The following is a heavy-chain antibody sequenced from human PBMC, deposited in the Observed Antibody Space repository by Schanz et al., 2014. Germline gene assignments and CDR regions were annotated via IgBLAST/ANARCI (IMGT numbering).Heavy chain of an antibody. Sequence: QVHLVQSGAEVHKPGASVKVSCKASGYTFISYGIKWVRQAPGQGLEWMGIVNPSVRGTHFAREFQGRVTMTTDTSTSTAYMELRSLRSDDTAVYYCARGGYSSGWYDRDIAHFDYWGQGTLVTVSS. CDR3: ARGGYSSGWYDRDIAHFDY. CDR2: VNPSVRGT. D-gene: IGHD6-19*01. CDR1: GYTFISYG. J-gene: IGHJ4*02. V-gene: IGHV1-18*01.